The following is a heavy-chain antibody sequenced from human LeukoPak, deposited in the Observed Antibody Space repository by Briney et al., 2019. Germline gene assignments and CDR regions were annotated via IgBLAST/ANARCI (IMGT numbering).Heavy chain of an antibody. CDR1: GGSFSGYY. CDR2: IYYSGST. Sequence: SETLSLTCAVYGGSFSGYYWSWIRQPPGKGLEWIGYIYYSGSTNYNPSLKSRVTISVDTSKNQFSLKLSSVTAADTAVYYCARGGYCGGDCYFYYWGQGTLVTVSS. J-gene: IGHJ4*02. V-gene: IGHV4-59*08. CDR3: ARGGYCGGDCYFYY. D-gene: IGHD2-21*02.